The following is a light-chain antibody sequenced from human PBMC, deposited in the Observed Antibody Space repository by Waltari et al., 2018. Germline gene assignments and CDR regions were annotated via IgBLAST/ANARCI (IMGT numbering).Light chain of an antibody. J-gene: IGLJ1*01. CDR2: EVF. CDR1: TSNVWSYDL. Sequence: QSALTQPASVSGPPGQSITISCSGTTSNVWSYDLVSWYQQHPGEAPKLLICEVFKRPPDTSSRFSGAKSGSTASLTISGLQPEDEADYYCCSYAGRGTYVFGSGTKVTVL. V-gene: IGLV2-23*02. CDR3: CSYAGRGTYV.